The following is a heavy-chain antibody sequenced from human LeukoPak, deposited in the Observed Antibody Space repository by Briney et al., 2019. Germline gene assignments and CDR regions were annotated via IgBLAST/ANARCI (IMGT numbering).Heavy chain of an antibody. CDR3: ARVGGDYYYYYYYMDV. CDR1: GGTFRSYA. V-gene: IGHV1-69*10. D-gene: IGHD4-17*01. CDR2: IIPIFDIA. J-gene: IGHJ6*03. Sequence: ASVKVSCKASGGTFRSYAISWVRQAPGQGLEWMGGIIPIFDIANYAQKFQGRVTITADKSTSTAYMELSSLRSEDTAVYYCARVGGDYYYYYYYMDVWGKGTTVTISS.